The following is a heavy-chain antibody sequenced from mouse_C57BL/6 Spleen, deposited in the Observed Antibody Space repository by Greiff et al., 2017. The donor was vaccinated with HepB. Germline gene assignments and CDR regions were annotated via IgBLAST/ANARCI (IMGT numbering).Heavy chain of an antibody. Sequence: EVQRVESGPELVKPGASVKISCKASGYSFTDYNMNWVKQSNGKSLEWIGVINPNYGTTSYNLKFKGKATLTVDQSSSTAYMQLNSLTSEDSAVYYCARRTMVTRGNYYAMDYWGQGTSVTVSS. CDR1: GYSFTDYN. CDR2: INPNYGTT. J-gene: IGHJ4*01. CDR3: ARRTMVTRGNYYAMDY. D-gene: IGHD2-2*01. V-gene: IGHV1-39*01.